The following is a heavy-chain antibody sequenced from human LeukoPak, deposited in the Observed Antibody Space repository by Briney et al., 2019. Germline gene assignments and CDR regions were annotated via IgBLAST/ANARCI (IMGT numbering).Heavy chain of an antibody. CDR1: GGTFSSYA. J-gene: IGHJ3*02. CDR3: ARAVEYYDSSGYYHVNAFDI. V-gene: IGHV1-69*13. CDR2: IIPIFGTA. Sequence: SVKVSCKASGGTFSSYAISWVRQAPGQGLEWMGGIIPIFGTANYAQKFQGRVTITADESTSTAYMELSSLRSEDTAVYYCARAVEYYDSSGYYHVNAFDIWGQGTMVTVSS. D-gene: IGHD3-22*01.